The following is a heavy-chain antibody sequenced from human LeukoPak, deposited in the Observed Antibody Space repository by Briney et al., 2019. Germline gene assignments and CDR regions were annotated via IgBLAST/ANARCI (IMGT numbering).Heavy chain of an antibody. J-gene: IGHJ6*02. CDR3: ARYNTYYYYGMDV. CDR2: IWYDVSNK. D-gene: IGHD1-20*01. Sequence: SAGSLRLSCAASGFTFSSYGMHWVRQAPGKGLSWVAFIWYDVSNKYYADSVKGRFTISRDNSKNTLYLQMNSLRAEDTAVYYCARYNTYYYYGMDVWGQGTTVTVSS. CDR1: GFTFSSYG. V-gene: IGHV3-33*01.